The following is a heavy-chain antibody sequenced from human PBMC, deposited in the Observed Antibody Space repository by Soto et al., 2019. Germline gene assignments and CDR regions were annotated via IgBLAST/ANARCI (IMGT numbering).Heavy chain of an antibody. V-gene: IGHV3-21*01. D-gene: IGHD2-2*01. CDR3: ARETYKLLSNYYYGMDV. CDR1: GFTFSSYS. CDR2: ISSSSSYI. J-gene: IGHJ6*02. Sequence: EVQLVESGGGLVKPGGSLRLSCAASGFTFSSYSMNWVRQAPGKGLEWVSSISSSSSYIYYADSVKGRFTISRDNAKNSLYRQMNSLRAEHTAVYYCARETYKLLSNYYYGMDVWGQGTTVTVSS.